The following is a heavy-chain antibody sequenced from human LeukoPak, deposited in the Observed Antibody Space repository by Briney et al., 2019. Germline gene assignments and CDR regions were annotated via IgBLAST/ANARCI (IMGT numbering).Heavy chain of an antibody. J-gene: IGHJ4*02. D-gene: IGHD5-18*01. V-gene: IGHV4-34*01. CDR3: ARHVGHTALDY. CDR1: GESFSGYY. Sequence: YPSETLSLTCAVYGESFSGYYWSWMRQPPGKGLEWIGEINHSRSTNYNPSLKSRVTISVDTSKNQFSLKLSSVTAADRAVYYCARHVGHTALDYWGQGSQVTVSS. CDR2: INHSRST.